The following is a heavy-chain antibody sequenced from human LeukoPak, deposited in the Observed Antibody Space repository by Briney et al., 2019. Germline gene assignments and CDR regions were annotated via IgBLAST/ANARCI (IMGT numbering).Heavy chain of an antibody. J-gene: IGHJ4*02. D-gene: IGHD2-8*01. CDR1: GFTFSAYG. CDR3: AKPVYDTNSGNFGIDY. Sequence: GGSLRLSCAASGFTFSAYGMHWVRQAPGKGLEWMAVMSYDGRHIYYADSVKGRFTISRDSSENTLYLQMNSLRTEDTAVYFCAKPVYDTNSGNFGIDYWGQGTLVTVSS. CDR2: MSYDGRHI. V-gene: IGHV3-30*18.